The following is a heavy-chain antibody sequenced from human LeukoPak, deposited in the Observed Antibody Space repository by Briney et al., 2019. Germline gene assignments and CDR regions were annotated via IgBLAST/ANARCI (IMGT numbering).Heavy chain of an antibody. J-gene: IGHJ4*02. Sequence: SETLSLTCTVSGGSISGYYYNWIRQPPGKGLEWIGYIYYSGSTYYNPSLKSRVAISLDTSKNQFSLKLTSVTAADTAVYYCARTGAPMGGYWGQGTLVTVSS. CDR2: IYYSGST. D-gene: IGHD3-16*01. CDR3: ARTGAPMGGY. V-gene: IGHV4-59*01. CDR1: GGSISGYY.